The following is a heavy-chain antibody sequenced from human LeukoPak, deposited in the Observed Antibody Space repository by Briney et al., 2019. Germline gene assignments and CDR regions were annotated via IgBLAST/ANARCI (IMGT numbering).Heavy chain of an antibody. Sequence: GSLRLSCAASGFIFTNYFMSWVRQAPGKGLEWVASIKHDGSEKYYVDSVKGRFTISRDNAKNSLYLQMNSLRAEDTALYYCAKASYGSGSYLGLDYWGQGTLVTVSS. CDR1: GFIFTNYF. CDR3: AKASYGSGSYLGLDY. CDR2: IKHDGSEK. J-gene: IGHJ4*02. V-gene: IGHV3-7*03. D-gene: IGHD3-10*01.